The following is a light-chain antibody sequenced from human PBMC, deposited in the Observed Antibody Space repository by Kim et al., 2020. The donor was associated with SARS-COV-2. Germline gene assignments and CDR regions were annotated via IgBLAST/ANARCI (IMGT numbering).Light chain of an antibody. CDR3: CSYAGSYTFVL. CDR1: SSDVGGYNF. V-gene: IGLV2-11*03. J-gene: IGLJ3*02. Sequence: SVTISWTGTSSDVGGYNFVSWYQQPPGKAPKLMIYDVSKRPSGVPDRFSGSKSGNTASLTISGLQAEDEADYYCCSYAGSYTFVLFGGGTQLTVL. CDR2: DVS.